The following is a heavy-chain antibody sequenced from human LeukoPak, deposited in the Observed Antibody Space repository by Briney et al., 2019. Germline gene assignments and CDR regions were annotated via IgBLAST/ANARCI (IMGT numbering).Heavy chain of an antibody. CDR3: ASESPDILTGYYAFDI. CDR2: IYHSGST. J-gene: IGHJ3*02. CDR1: GGSICSSNW. V-gene: IGHV4-4*02. Sequence: SGTLSLTCAVCGGSICSSNWWSWVRQPPGKGVEWIGEIYHSGSTNYNPSLKSRVTISVDKSKNQFSLKLSSVTAADTAVYYCASESPDILTGYYAFDIWGQGTMVTVSS. D-gene: IGHD3-9*01.